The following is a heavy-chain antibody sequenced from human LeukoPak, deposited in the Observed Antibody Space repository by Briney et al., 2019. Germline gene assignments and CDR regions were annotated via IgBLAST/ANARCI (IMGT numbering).Heavy chain of an antibody. Sequence: KTGGSLRLSCAASGFTFSSYSMNWVRQAPGKGLEWVSSISSSSSYIYYADSVKGRFTISRDNAKNSLYLQMNSLRAEDTAVYYCAPPPGPWFDPWGQGTLVTVSS. V-gene: IGHV3-21*01. CDR3: APPPGPWFDP. J-gene: IGHJ5*02. CDR2: ISSSSSYI. CDR1: GFTFSSYS.